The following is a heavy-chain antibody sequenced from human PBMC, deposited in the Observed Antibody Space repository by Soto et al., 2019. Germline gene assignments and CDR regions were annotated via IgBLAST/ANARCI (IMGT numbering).Heavy chain of an antibody. CDR3: ARVREYCSADGGSCLPPDY. CDR1: GFTFSNYW. J-gene: IGHJ4*02. V-gene: IGHV3-7*04. CDR2: IKQDGSEK. D-gene: IGHD2-15*01. Sequence: GGSLRLSCAASGFTFSNYWMIWVRQAPGKGLEWVANIKQDGSEKSYVDSVKGRFTISRDNPNNSLYLQMNSLRAEDTAVYYCARVREYCSADGGSCLPPDYWGQGTLVTVSS.